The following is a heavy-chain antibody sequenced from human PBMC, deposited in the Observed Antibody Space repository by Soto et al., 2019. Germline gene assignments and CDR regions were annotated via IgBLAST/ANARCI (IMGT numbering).Heavy chain of an antibody. V-gene: IGHV5-51*03. CDR3: ARGGYSNYVSYYYMDV. J-gene: IGHJ6*03. CDR2: IYPGDSDT. D-gene: IGHD4-4*01. CDR1: GYSFTSYW. Sequence: EVQLVQSGAEVKKPGESLKISCKGAGYSFTSYWIGWVRQMPGKGLEWLGIIYPGDSDTRYSPYFQGQVTISADKSISTAYLQWSSLKASDTAMYYCARGGYSNYVSYYYMDVWGKGTTVTVAS.